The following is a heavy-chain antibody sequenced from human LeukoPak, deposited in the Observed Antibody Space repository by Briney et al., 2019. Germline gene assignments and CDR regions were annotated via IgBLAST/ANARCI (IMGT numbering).Heavy chain of an antibody. D-gene: IGHD3-22*01. Sequence: SETLSLTCTVSGDSISSYFWSWIRQPPGKGLEWIGYIYYSGSTKYNPSLKSRVTISVDTSRNRFSLKLSSVTAADTAVYYCARERGSDSTGYWVDYWGQGTLVTVSS. V-gene: IGHV4-59*01. CDR2: IYYSGST. J-gene: IGHJ4*02. CDR3: ARERGSDSTGYWVDY. CDR1: GDSISSYF.